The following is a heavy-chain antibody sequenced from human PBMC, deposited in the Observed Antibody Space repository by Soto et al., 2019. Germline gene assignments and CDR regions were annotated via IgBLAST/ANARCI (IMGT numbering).Heavy chain of an antibody. J-gene: IGHJ4*02. CDR3: PIRNSGYGGYDITIDTFDY. CDR2: IKSKTEGGTT. Sequence: AGGSLRLSCAAPGFTFSNARMSWVRQAPGKGVEWVGRIKSKTEGGTTDYAAPVKGRFTISRDDSKNTLYLQMNSLKTEDTAVYYCPIRNSGYGGYDITIDTFDYWGKGTLVTVSS. V-gene: IGHV3-15*01. D-gene: IGHD5-12*01. CDR1: GFTFSNAR.